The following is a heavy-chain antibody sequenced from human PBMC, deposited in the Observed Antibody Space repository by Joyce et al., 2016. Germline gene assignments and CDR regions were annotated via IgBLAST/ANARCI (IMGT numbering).Heavy chain of an antibody. D-gene: IGHD4-23*01. CDR2: ISSGGGRT. CDR1: RFTFSSYV. Sequence: EVQLLESGGALVQPGGSLRLSCAASRFTFSSYVMYWVRQAPGKGLEWVCAISSGGGRTYYADSVKGRFTISRDNSENTLYLQMNSLRAEDTAVYYCAKDRPRAESDGGMDWGQGTLVTVSP. J-gene: IGHJ4*02. CDR3: AKDRPRAESDGGMD. V-gene: IGHV3-23*01.